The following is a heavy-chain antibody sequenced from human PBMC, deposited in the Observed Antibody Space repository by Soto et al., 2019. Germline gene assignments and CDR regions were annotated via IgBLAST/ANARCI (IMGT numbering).Heavy chain of an antibody. Sequence: LGESLKISCKGSGYSFTSYWIAWVRQMPGKGLEWMAIINPGDSETKYSPSFQGQVTISADKSINTAYLQWSSLKASDTAMYYCAGPGTYYAIFSGYYFDYWDQGTQVTVSS. CDR2: INPGDSET. CDR3: AGPGTYYAIFSGYYFDY. V-gene: IGHV5-51*01. CDR1: GYSFTSYW. J-gene: IGHJ4*02. D-gene: IGHD3-22*01.